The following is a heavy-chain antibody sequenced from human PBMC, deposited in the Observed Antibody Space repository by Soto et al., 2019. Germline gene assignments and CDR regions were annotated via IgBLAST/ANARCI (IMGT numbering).Heavy chain of an antibody. CDR2: ISSSSSYI. Sequence: EVQLVESGGGLVKPGGSLRLFCAASGFTFSSFSMNWVRQAPGKGLEWVSSISSSSSYIYYADSVKGRFTIDRDNAKNSLYLQMNSLRAEDRAVYYCARPWGNYYYYFYMDDWGKRPTVTVSS. J-gene: IGHJ6*03. CDR1: GFTFSSFS. D-gene: IGHD7-27*01. CDR3: ARPWGNYYYYFYMDD. V-gene: IGHV3-21*01.